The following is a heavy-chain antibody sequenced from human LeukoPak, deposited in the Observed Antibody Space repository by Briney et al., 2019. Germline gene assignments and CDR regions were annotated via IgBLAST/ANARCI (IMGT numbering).Heavy chain of an antibody. J-gene: IGHJ5*02. CDR3: AKDTIFGVVTTEDWFDP. CDR1: GFTFSSYA. V-gene: IGHV3-23*01. Sequence: GGSLRLSCAASGFTFSSYAMSWVRQAPGKGLEWVSAISGSGGSTYYADSVKGRFTISRDNSKNTLYLQMNSLRAEDTAVYYCAKDTIFGVVTTEDWFDPWGQGTLVTVSS. CDR2: ISGSGGST. D-gene: IGHD3-3*01.